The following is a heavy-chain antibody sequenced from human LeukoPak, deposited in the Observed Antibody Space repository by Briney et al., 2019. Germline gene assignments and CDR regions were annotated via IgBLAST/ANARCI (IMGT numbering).Heavy chain of an antibody. J-gene: IGHJ4*02. CDR1: GGSISSGDYY. V-gene: IGHV4-61*08. CDR2: IYYSGST. Sequence: SQTLSLTCTVSGGSISSGDYYWSWIRQPPGKGLEWIGYIYYSGSTNYNPSLKSRVTISVDTSKNQFSLKLSSVTAADTAVYYCAREIRRAVADYWGQGTLVTVSS. D-gene: IGHD6-19*01. CDR3: AREIRRAVADY.